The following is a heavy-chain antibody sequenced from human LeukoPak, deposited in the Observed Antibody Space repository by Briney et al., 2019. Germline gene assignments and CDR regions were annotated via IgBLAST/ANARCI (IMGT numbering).Heavy chain of an antibody. Sequence: SQTLSLTCTVSGGSISSGDYYWSWIRQPPGKGLEWIGYIYYSGSTYYNPSLKSRVTISVDTSKNQFSLKLSSVTAADTAVYYCARVYYYGANWFDPWGQGTLVTVSS. CDR3: ARVYYYGANWFDP. CDR1: GGSISSGDYY. D-gene: IGHD3-10*01. J-gene: IGHJ5*02. V-gene: IGHV4-30-4*01. CDR2: IYYSGST.